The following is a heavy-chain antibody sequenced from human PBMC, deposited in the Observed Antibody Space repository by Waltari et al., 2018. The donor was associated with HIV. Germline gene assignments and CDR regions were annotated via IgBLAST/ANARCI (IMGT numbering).Heavy chain of an antibody. J-gene: IGHJ4*02. Sequence: EVQLVEAGGGLVQPGGSLRLAGAAAGFTTSGYVTHWFRQATGTGLEWVSAICTAGDTDYPGSVKGRFTISRENAKNSLYLQMNSLRAGDTAVYYCARVATPKGYFDYWGQGTLVTVSS. CDR2: ICTAGDT. V-gene: IGHV3-13*01. D-gene: IGHD5-12*01. CDR3: ARVATPKGYFDY. CDR1: GFTTSGYV.